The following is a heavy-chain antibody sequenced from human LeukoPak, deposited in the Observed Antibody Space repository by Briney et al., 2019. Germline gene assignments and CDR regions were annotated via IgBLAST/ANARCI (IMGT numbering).Heavy chain of an antibody. CDR1: GFTFSSFG. CDR3: AKDRARAAAGFFDF. D-gene: IGHD6-13*01. J-gene: IGHJ4*02. V-gene: IGHV3-30*02. CDR2: IRFDGSNK. Sequence: GGSLRLSCEASGFTFSSFGMHWVRQAPGKGLEWVAFIRFDGSNKYYADSVKGRFTISRDNSKNTLDLQMNSLRAEDTAVYYCAKDRARAAAGFFDFWGQGTLVTVSS.